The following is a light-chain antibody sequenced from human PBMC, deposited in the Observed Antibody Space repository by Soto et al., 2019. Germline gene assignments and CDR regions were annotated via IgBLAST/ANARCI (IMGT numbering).Light chain of an antibody. CDR1: NSDIGSNT. V-gene: IGLV1-44*01. Sequence: QSVLTQPPSASGTPGQRVTISCSGSNSDIGSNTVSWYQQLAGTAPKLLIYSSNQRPSGVPDRFSGSKSGTSASLAISGLQSEDEADYYCAARDDSLDGVVFGGVTKLTVL. J-gene: IGLJ2*01. CDR3: AARDDSLDGVV. CDR2: SSN.